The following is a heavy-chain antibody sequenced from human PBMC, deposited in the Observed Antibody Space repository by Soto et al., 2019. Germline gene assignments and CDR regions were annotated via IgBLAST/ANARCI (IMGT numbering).Heavy chain of an antibody. CDR1: GGTFSSYT. D-gene: IGHD5-12*01. Sequence: ASVKVSCKASGGTFSSYTISWVRQAPGQGLEWMGWIIPNSGITNYAQKFQGRVTMSRDTSISTSYLELGRLTTDDTAVYYCARDGGVASVYGMDVWGQGTTVTVSS. V-gene: IGHV1-2*02. CDR2: IIPNSGIT. CDR3: ARDGGVASVYGMDV. J-gene: IGHJ6*02.